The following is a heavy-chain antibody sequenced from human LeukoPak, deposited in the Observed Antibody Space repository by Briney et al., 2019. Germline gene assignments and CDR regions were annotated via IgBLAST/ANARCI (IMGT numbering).Heavy chain of an antibody. Sequence: PGGSLRLSCAASGFTFSSYAMHWVRQARGKGLEWVAVISFDGSNKYYADSVKGRFTISRDNSKNTLYLQMNSLRAEDTAVYYCARDSGGSPSYYYGMDVWGQGTTVTVSS. J-gene: IGHJ6*02. V-gene: IGHV3-30-3*01. CDR1: GFTFSSYA. D-gene: IGHD2-15*01. CDR3: ARDSGGSPSYYYGMDV. CDR2: ISFDGSNK.